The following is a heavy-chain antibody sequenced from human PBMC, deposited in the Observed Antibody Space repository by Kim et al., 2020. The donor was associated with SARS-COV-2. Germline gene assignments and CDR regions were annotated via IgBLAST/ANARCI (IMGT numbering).Heavy chain of an antibody. Sequence: GGSLRLSCAASGFTFSDYYMSWIRQAPGKGLEWVSYISSSGSTIYYADSVKGRFTISRDNAKNSLYLQMNSLRAEDTAVYYCARERVPAATNWFDPWGQGTLVTVSS. CDR2: ISSSGSTI. CDR1: GFTFSDYY. V-gene: IGHV3-11*04. J-gene: IGHJ5*02. D-gene: IGHD2-2*01. CDR3: ARERVPAATNWFDP.